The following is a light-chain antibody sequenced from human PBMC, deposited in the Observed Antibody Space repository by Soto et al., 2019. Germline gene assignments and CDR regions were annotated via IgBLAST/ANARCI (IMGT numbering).Light chain of an antibody. CDR1: SSDVGAYNH. CDR3: CLCAASDNWV. V-gene: IGLV2-11*01. J-gene: IGLJ3*02. CDR2: DVN. Sequence: QSVLTQPRSVSGSPGQSVTISCTGTSSDVGAYNHVSWYQQHPGKAPKLMLYDVNQRPSGVPDRFSGSKSGSTASLTISGLQPEDEAVYHCCLCAASDNWVFGGGTKLTVL.